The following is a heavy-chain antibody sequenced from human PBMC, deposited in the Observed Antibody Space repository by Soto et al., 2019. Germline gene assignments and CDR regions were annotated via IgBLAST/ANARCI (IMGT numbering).Heavy chain of an antibody. J-gene: IGHJ4*02. Sequence: SGPTLVNPTQTLTLTCNFSGFSFSSSRMCVSWIRQPPGKALEWLALIDWDDEKHYSRSLKTRLTISKDTSINQVVLTMTNMDPVDTATYYCARFPYNGGWDYFDYWGPGVLVTVSS. V-gene: IGHV2-70*01. CDR2: IDWDDEK. D-gene: IGHD6-19*01. CDR1: GFSFSSSRMC. CDR3: ARFPYNGGWDYFDY.